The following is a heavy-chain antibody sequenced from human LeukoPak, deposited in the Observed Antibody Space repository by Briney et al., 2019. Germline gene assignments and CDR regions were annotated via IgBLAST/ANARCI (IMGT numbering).Heavy chain of an antibody. CDR1: GFTFSNYA. CDR3: VRLRRNSDTSGFYYYYDF. D-gene: IGHD3-22*01. CDR2: TSGSGDIR. J-gene: IGHJ4*02. Sequence: PGGSLRLSCAASGFTFSNYAMTWVRQAPGKGLEWVSRTSGSGDIRLYADSVKGRFTISRSSSENTLYLHMNRLRAEDTAVYYCVRLRRNSDTSGFYYYYDFWGQGTLVTVSS. V-gene: IGHV3-23*01.